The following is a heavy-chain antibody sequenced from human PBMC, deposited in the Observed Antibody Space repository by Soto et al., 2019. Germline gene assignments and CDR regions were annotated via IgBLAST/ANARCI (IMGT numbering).Heavy chain of an antibody. Sequence: GGSLRLSCAVSGFTFSSYSMNWVRQAPGKGLEWVSSISSRGSNMYYPDSVKGRFTISRDNAKNSLYLQMNSLRAEDTTVYYCARYGGSQPFDYWGQGTLVTVSS. CDR3: ARYGGSQPFDY. CDR1: GFTFSSYS. D-gene: IGHD2-15*01. CDR2: ISSRGSNM. J-gene: IGHJ4*02. V-gene: IGHV3-21*01.